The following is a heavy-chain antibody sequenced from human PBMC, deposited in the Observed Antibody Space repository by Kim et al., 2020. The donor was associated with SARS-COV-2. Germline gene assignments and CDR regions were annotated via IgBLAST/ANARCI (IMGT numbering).Heavy chain of an antibody. J-gene: IGHJ6*02. CDR2: INSDGSST. V-gene: IGHV3-74*01. D-gene: IGHD3-9*01. CDR1: GFTFSSYW. CDR3: ARDWYFDWLLYHYYGMDV. Sequence: GGSLRLSCAASGFTFSSYWMHWVRQAPGKGLVWVSRINSDGSSTSYADSVKGRFTISRDNAKNTLYLQMNSLRAEDTAVYYCARDWYFDWLLYHYYGMDVWGQGTTVTVSS.